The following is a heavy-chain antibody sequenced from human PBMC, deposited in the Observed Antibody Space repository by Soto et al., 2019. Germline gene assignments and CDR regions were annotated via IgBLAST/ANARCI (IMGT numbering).Heavy chain of an antibody. V-gene: IGHV1-69*13. CDR2: IIPIFGTA. CDR3: ARGVGRIAVLGDAFDI. J-gene: IGHJ3*02. CDR1: GYTFTSYG. Sequence: ASVKVSCKASGYTFTSYGISWVRQAPGQGLEWMGGIIPIFGTANYAQKFQGRVTITADESTSTAYMELSSLRSEDTAVYYCARGVGRIAVLGDAFDIWGQGTMVTVSS. D-gene: IGHD6-19*01.